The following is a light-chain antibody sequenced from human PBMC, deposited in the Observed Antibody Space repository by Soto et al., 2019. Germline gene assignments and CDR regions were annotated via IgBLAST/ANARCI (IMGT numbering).Light chain of an antibody. V-gene: IGLV2-23*02. CDR1: SSDVGSYNL. Sequence: QSALTQPASVSGSPGQAITISCTGTSSDVGSYNLVSWYQQHPGKAPKLMIYEVSKRPSGVSNRFSGSKSGHTASLTISGRQSEDEADYYCCSYAGSSTWVFSGGTKLTVL. CDR3: CSYAGSSTWV. J-gene: IGLJ3*02. CDR2: EVS.